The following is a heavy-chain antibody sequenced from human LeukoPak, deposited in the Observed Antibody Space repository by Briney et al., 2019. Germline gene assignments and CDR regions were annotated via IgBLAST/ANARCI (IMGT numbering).Heavy chain of an antibody. V-gene: IGHV3-72*01. CDR3: ADVGAYDY. J-gene: IGHJ4*02. CDR2: IKTVVERDTT. Sequence: RGGSLRLSCAASGFTFSDHYIGWVRPAPGKRLEWIGRIKTVVERDTTPYAASVKGRFTISKNDLKHSVYLQMDTLETEDTAVYFCADVGAYDYWGQGTLVTVSS. D-gene: IGHD1-26*01. CDR1: GFTFSDHY.